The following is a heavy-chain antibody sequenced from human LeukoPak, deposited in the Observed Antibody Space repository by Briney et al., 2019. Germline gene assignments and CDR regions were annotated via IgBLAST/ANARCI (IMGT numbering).Heavy chain of an antibody. J-gene: IGHJ4*02. V-gene: IGHV3-15*01. CDR2: IKSKTDGGTT. D-gene: IGHD2-15*01. Sequence: GGSLRLSCAASGFSFSNAWMSWVRQAPGKGLEWVGRIKSKTDGGTTDYAAPVKGRFTISRDDSKNTLYLQMNSLKTEDTAVYYCTTSPPYCSGGSCFDYWGQGTLVTVSS. CDR1: GFSFSNAW. CDR3: TTSPPYCSGGSCFDY.